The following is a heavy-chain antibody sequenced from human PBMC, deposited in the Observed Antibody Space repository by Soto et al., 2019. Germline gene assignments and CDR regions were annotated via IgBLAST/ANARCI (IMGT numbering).Heavy chain of an antibody. Sequence: PGESLKISCKVSGYSFTNYWIGWVRQLPGKGLEWMGTIYPGDSDTKYSQSFRGQVTISADNSISTAYLQWSSLKASDTAVYYCARPTTAALYCDYWGQGTLVTVSS. V-gene: IGHV5-51*01. J-gene: IGHJ4*02. CDR1: GYSFTNYW. D-gene: IGHD5-12*01. CDR2: IYPGDSDT. CDR3: ARPTTAALYCDY.